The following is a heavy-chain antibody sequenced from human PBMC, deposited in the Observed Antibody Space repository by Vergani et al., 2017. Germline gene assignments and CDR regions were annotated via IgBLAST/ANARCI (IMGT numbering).Heavy chain of an antibody. CDR3: ARGPSDYDFWSGYYKGNWFDP. J-gene: IGHJ5*02. CDR1: GGSISSGGYY. CDR2: IYYSGST. D-gene: IGHD3-3*01. V-gene: IGHV4-31*03. Sequence: QVQLQESGPGLVQPSQTLSLTCTVSGGSISSGGYYWSWIRQHPGKGLEWIGYIYYSGSTYYNPSLKSRVTISVDTSKNQFSLRLSSVTAADTAVYYCARGPSDYDFWSGYYKGNWFDPWGQGTLVTVSS.